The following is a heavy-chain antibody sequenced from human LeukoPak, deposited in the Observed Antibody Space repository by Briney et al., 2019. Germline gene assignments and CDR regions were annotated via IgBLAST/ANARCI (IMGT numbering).Heavy chain of an antibody. CDR3: AKDCRATIVVVPADAFDI. Sequence: PGGSLRLSCVASGFTFSSYAMSWVRQAPGKGLEWVSAISGSGGSTYYADSVKGRFTISRDNSKNTLYLQMNSLRAEDTAVYYCAKDCRATIVVVPADAFDIWGQGTMVTVSS. D-gene: IGHD2-2*01. CDR1: GFTFSSYA. J-gene: IGHJ3*02. CDR2: ISGSGGST. V-gene: IGHV3-23*01.